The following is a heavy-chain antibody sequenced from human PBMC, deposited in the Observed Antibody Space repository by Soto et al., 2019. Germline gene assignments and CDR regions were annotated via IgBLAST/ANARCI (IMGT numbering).Heavy chain of an antibody. D-gene: IGHD3-22*01. CDR3: ARSQYYYDSSGYYCPDY. Sequence: SVKVSCKASGGTFSSYAISWVRQAPGQGLEWMGGIIPIFGTANYAQKFQGRVTITADESTSTAYMELSSLRSEDTAVYYCARSQYYYDSSGYYCPDYWGQGTLVTV. V-gene: IGHV1-69*13. CDR1: GGTFSSYA. J-gene: IGHJ4*02. CDR2: IIPIFGTA.